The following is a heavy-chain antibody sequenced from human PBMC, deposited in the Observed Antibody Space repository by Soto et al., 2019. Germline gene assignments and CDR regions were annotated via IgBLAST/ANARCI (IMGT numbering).Heavy chain of an antibody. D-gene: IGHD3-10*01. J-gene: IGHJ3*02. CDR3: ARDRVLPRRTSGSGSWDAFDI. Sequence: ASVKVSCKASGYTFTSYGISWVRQAPGQGLEWMGWISAYNGNTNYAQKLQGRVTMTTGTSTSTAYMELRSLRSDDTAVYYCARDRVLPRRTSGSGSWDAFDIWGQGTMVTVSS. V-gene: IGHV1-18*01. CDR2: ISAYNGNT. CDR1: GYTFTSYG.